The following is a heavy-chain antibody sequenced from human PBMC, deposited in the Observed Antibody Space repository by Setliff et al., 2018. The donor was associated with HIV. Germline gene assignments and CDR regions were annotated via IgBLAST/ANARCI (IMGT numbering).Heavy chain of an antibody. V-gene: IGHV4-34*01. CDR3: ARVSSTRWYSIFRNYYYHMDV. Sequence: PSETLSLTCAVYGGSFSDNYWSWIRQSPGKGLEWIGEINHSGRTKYSPSLRSRVSISVDTSKTQFSLKLSSATAADTAVYYCARVSSTRWYSIFRNYYYHMDVWGKGTTVTVSS. CDR1: GGSFSDNY. CDR2: INHSGRT. J-gene: IGHJ6*03. D-gene: IGHD6-13*01.